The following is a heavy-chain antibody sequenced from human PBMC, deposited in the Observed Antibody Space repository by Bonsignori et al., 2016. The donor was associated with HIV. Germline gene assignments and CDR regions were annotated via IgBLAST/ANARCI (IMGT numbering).Heavy chain of an antibody. Sequence: WVRQAPGQGLEWMGGIIPILGIANYAQKFQGRVTITADKSTSTAYMELSSLRSEDTAVYYCASSGYSPFDIWGQGTMVTVSS. D-gene: IGHD5-18*01. J-gene: IGHJ3*02. CDR3: ASSGYSPFDI. CDR2: IIPILGIA. V-gene: IGHV1-69*10.